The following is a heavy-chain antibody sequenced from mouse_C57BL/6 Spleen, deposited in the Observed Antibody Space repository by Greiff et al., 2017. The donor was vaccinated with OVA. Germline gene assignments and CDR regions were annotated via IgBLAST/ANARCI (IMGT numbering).Heavy chain of an antibody. V-gene: IGHV1-63*01. J-gene: IGHJ2*01. CDR1: GYTFTNYW. D-gene: IGHD2-5*01. CDR3: ARHSNNYFDY. Sequence: VMLVESGAELVRPGTSVKMSCKASGYTFTNYWIGWAKQRPGHGLEWIGDIYPGGGYTNYNEKFKGKATLTADKSSSTAYMQFSSLTSEDSAIYYCARHSNNYFDYWGQGTTLTVSS. CDR2: IYPGGGYT.